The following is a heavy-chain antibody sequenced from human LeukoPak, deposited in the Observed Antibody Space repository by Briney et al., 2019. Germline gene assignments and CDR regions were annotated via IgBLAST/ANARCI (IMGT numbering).Heavy chain of an antibody. CDR3: AKGPYGIAAAGPAYY. Sequence: GRSLRLSCAASGFTFDDYAMHWVRQAPRKGLEWVSLISWDGGSTYYADSVKGRFTISRDNSKNSLYLQMNSLRAEDTALYYCAKGPYGIAAAGPAYYWGQGTLVTVSS. V-gene: IGHV3-43D*03. CDR2: ISWDGGST. CDR1: GFTFDDYA. J-gene: IGHJ4*02. D-gene: IGHD6-13*01.